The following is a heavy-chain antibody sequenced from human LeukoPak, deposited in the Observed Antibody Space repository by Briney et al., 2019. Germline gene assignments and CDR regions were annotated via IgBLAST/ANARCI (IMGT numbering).Heavy chain of an antibody. V-gene: IGHV1-2*02. J-gene: IGHJ4*02. CDR1: GYTFTDYY. Sequence: GASVKVSCRASGYTFTDYYIHWVRQAPGQGLEWMGWMNPNSGARTSAQKFQGRVTMTRDTSITTAYLELSRLGSDDTAVYYCARDLGAYTYGYDYWGQGALVTVSS. CDR3: ARDLGAYTYGYDY. D-gene: IGHD5-18*01. CDR2: MNPNSGAR.